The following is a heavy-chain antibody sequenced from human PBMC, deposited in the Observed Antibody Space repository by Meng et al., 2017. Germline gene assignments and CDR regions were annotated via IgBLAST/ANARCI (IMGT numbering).Heavy chain of an antibody. V-gene: IGHV1-2*06. J-gene: IGHJ4*02. CDR3: ARDSATGDF. CDR1: GYTFTGYY. Sequence: QVQLVQSGAEVKKPGASVKVSCKASGYTFTGYYMHWVRQAPGQGLEWMGRINPNGGGTNYAQKFQGRATMTRDTSISTAYMELSRLISDDTAVYYCARDSATGDFWGQGTLVTVSS. CDR2: INPNGGGT. D-gene: IGHD5-12*01.